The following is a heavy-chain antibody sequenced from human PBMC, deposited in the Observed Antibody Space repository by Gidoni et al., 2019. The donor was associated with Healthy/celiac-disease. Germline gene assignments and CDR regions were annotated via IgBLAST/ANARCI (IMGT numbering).Heavy chain of an antibody. Sequence: FTISRDNSKNTFYLQMNSLRAEDTAIYYCAKDHLRSYGDDSDFGYWGQGTLVTVSS. V-gene: IGHV3-23*01. J-gene: IGHJ4*02. CDR3: AKDHLRSYGDDSDFGY. D-gene: IGHD4-17*01.